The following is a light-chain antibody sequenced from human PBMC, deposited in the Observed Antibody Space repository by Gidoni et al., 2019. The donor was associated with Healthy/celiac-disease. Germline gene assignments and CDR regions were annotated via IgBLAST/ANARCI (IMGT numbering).Light chain of an antibody. CDR1: QGISSY. CDR3: QQRNSYPPT. J-gene: IGKJ4*01. V-gene: IGKV1-9*01. CDR2: AAS. Sequence: IQLTQSPSFLSAAVGDRVTITCRASQGISSYLAWYQQKPGKAPKLLIYAASTLQSGVPSRFSGSGSGTEFTLTISSLQPEDFATYYCQQRNSYPPTFGGGTKVEIK.